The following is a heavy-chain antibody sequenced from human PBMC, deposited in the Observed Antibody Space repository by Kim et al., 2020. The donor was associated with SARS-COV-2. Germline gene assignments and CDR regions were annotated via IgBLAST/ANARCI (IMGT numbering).Heavy chain of an antibody. Sequence: GGSLRLSCAASGFTFSSYAMTWVRQAPGKGLEWVSLIGGGGSSTYYADSVKGRFTISRDNTKNTLYLQMNSLRAEDTAVYYCAKTGSSSAYYPGYWGQGTLVTVSS. J-gene: IGHJ4*02. CDR3: AKTGSSSAYYPGY. V-gene: IGHV3-23*03. CDR1: GFTFSSYA. CDR2: IGGGGSST. D-gene: IGHD3-22*01.